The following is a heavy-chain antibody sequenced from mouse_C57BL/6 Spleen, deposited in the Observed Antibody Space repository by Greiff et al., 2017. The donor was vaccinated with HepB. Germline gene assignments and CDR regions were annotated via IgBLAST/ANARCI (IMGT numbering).Heavy chain of an antibody. Sequence: EVHLVESGGGLVKPGGSLKLSCAASGFTFSGYGMHWVRQAPEKGLEWVAYISSGSSTIYYADTVKGRFTISRDNAKNTLFLQMTSLRSEDTAMYYCASGGFAYWGQGTLVTVSA. CDR2: ISSGSSTI. CDR3: ASGGFAY. V-gene: IGHV5-17*01. J-gene: IGHJ3*01. CDR1: GFTFSGYG.